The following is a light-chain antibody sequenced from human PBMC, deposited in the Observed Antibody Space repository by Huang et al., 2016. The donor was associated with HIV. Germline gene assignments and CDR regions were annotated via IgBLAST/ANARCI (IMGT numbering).Light chain of an antibody. CDR1: QSITNY. CDR3: QQSYTTPYT. J-gene: IGKJ2*01. V-gene: IGKV1-39*01. CDR2: AAS. Sequence: DIQMTQSPSSLSASVGDRVTITCRASQSITNYLNWYQQKPGKAPQLLIYAASSLQSGVPSRFSGSGSETDFTLTISSLQPEDFATYYCQQSYTTPYTFGQGTKLEI.